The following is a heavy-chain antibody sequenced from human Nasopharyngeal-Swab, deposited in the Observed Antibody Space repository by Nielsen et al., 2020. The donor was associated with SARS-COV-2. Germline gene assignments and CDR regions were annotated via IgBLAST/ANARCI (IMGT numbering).Heavy chain of an antibody. D-gene: IGHD6-13*01. CDR3: ARDLSIAAASI. CDR2: ISHDGSNK. V-gene: IGHV3-30-3*01. J-gene: IGHJ4*02. Sequence: WIRQPPGKGLEWVAVISHDGSNKYYADSVKGRFTISRDNSKNTLYLQMNSLRAEDTAVYYCARDLSIAAASIWGQGTLVTVSS.